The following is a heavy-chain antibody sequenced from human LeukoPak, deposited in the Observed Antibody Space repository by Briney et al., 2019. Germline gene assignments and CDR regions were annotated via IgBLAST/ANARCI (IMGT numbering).Heavy chain of an antibody. Sequence: GRSLRLSCSASGFTFGDYAVIWVRQAPGKGLDWVGFISSKAYGGTTEYAASVSGRFTISRDDSKSIAYLQMNSLKIEDTAVYYCTRDFGDYKGDYWGQGTLVTVAS. J-gene: IGHJ4*02. CDR1: GFTFGDYA. V-gene: IGHV3-49*04. D-gene: IGHD4-17*01. CDR2: ISSKAYGGTT. CDR3: TRDFGDYKGDY.